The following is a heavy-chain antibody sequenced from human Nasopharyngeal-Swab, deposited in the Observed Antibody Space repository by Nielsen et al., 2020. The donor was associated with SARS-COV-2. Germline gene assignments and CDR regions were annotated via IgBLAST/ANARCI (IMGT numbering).Heavy chain of an antibody. CDR1: GFTFRTYA. Sequence: GGSLRLSCAASGFTFRTYAISWVRLPPGKGLEWVSVFSGSHDITYYVATVKGRSNIPRDNFNNTVNLHMNRLRVEETAIYYCAKDRDSDDDSDDYYQYYGMDVWGQGTTVTVFS. CDR2: FSGSHDIT. J-gene: IGHJ6*02. D-gene: IGHD5-12*01. V-gene: IGHV3-23*01. CDR3: AKDRDSDDDSDDYYQYYGMDV.